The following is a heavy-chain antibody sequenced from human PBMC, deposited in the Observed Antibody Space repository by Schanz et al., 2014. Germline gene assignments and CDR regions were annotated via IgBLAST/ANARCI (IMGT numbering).Heavy chain of an antibody. D-gene: IGHD6-13*01. CDR3: TKEDATALWYFEH. CDR1: GFSFSTHA. V-gene: IGHV3-23*04. CDR2: INTSGGSR. Sequence: EIHLVESGGCLVMPGGSLRLSCAASGFSFSTHAMSWVRQAPGQGLEWVSGINTSGGSRYYAESVKGRFTISRDNSKNLVVLQMNSLRVDDTAVYYCTKEDATALWYFEHWGQGTLVTVSS. J-gene: IGHJ4*02.